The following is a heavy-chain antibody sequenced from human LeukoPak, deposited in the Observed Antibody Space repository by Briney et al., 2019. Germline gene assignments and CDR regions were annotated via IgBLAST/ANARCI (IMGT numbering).Heavy chain of an antibody. J-gene: IGHJ4*02. CDR3: KTAAASGWDFDY. D-gene: IGHD6-13*01. CDR2: ISYDGSNK. V-gene: IGHV3-30-3*01. Sequence: QPGRSLRLSCAAYGFTFSSYAMHWLRQAPGKGLEWVAVISYDGSNKYYADSVKGRFTISRDNSKNTLYLQMNSLKTEDTAVYYCKTAAASGWDFDYWGQGALVTVSS. CDR1: GFTFSSYA.